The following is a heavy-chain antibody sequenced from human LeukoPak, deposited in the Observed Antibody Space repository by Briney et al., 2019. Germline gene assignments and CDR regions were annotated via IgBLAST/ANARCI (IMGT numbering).Heavy chain of an antibody. CDR3: TTDLGLTMVRGVIVY. V-gene: IGHV3-15*01. CDR1: GFTFTNAW. CDR2: IKSKGDGETT. Sequence: PGGSLRLSCAASGFTFTNAWMTWVRQAPGKGLEWVGRIKSKGDGETTDYAAPVKGRFSMSRDDSKATMYLQMYSLEAEDTAVYYCTTDLGLTMVRGVIVYWGQGALVTVSS. J-gene: IGHJ4*02. D-gene: IGHD3-10*01.